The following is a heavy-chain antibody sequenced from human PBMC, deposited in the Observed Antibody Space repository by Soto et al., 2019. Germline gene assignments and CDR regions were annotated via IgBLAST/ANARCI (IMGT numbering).Heavy chain of an antibody. D-gene: IGHD2-2*01. Sequence: RASVKVSCKASGYTFTSYGISWVRQAPGQGLEWMGWISAYNGNTNYAQKLQGRVTMTTDTSTSTAYMELRSLRSDDTAVYYCARERWDIVVVPASPIAPMGFDPWGQGTLVTVSS. V-gene: IGHV1-18*01. CDR3: ARERWDIVVVPASPIAPMGFDP. CDR2: ISAYNGNT. CDR1: GYTFTSYG. J-gene: IGHJ5*02.